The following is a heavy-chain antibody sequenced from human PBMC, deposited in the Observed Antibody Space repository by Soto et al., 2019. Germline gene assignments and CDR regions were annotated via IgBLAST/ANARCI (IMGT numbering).Heavy chain of an antibody. Sequence: SQTLSLTCGVFGDTISTVGYCWIWIRQQPGKALELIGHTYHSGIPYYNPSLNSLVIISVDRSKHQFSLKVSSVTAADTAVYYSARETFGDYVGYFDPWGQGTLVTVSP. J-gene: IGHJ5*02. V-gene: IGHV4-30-2*01. CDR3: ARETFGDYVGYFDP. CDR2: TYHSGIP. D-gene: IGHD4-17*01. CDR1: GDTISTVGYC.